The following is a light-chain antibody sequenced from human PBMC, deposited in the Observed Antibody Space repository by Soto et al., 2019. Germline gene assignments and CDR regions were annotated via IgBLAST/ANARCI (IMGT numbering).Light chain of an antibody. CDR3: LQRTNWPLYT. CDR2: DAS. V-gene: IGKV3-11*01. CDR1: QSVSNY. Sequence: EIVLTQSPATLSLSPGERATLSCRASQSVSNYVAWYQQKPGQAPRLLIHDASNRASGIPARFSGSGSGTDFTLTISSLEPEDFAVYYCLQRTNWPLYTFGQGTKLEIK. J-gene: IGKJ2*01.